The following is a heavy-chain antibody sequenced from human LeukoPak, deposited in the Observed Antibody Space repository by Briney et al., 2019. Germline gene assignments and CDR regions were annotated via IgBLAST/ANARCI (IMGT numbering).Heavy chain of an antibody. V-gene: IGHV1-2*02. D-gene: IGHD3-3*01. J-gene: IGHJ3*02. CDR3: ARGPRITIFGVVMANDAFDI. Sequence: ASVKVSCKASGYTFTDYFMNWVRQAPGQGLEWMGWINPKSGGTVYAQKFQGRVTMTRDTSSSTAYMELSRLRFDDTVVYYCARGPRITIFGVVMANDAFDIWGQGKMVTVSS. CDR1: GYTFTDYF. CDR2: INPKSGGT.